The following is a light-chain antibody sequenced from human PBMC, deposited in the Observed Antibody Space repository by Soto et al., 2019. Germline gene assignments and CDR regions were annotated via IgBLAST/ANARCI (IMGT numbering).Light chain of an antibody. CDR3: PLYASSTFT. CDR2: GAS. V-gene: IGKV3-20*01. CDR1: QSISSSY. Sequence: EIALAQSPGTLSLSPRERATLSCGASQSISSSYLALYQQKPGQAPRLLIYGASSRATGIPGRFSGSASGTDFTLSISRLEPPDFSVYYCPLYASSTFTFCRRATVDL. J-gene: IGKJ3*01.